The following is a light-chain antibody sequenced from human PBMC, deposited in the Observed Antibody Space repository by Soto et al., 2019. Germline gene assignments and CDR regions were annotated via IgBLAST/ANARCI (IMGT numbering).Light chain of an antibody. CDR3: SSYTSNNTVL. Sequence: QSALTQPASVSGSPGQSITISCTGTTSDVGGYNFVSWYQQHPGKAPKLMIYDVNYRPSGVSNRFSASKSGNTASLTISGLQAEDEADYYCSSYTSNNTVLFGGGTKLTVL. J-gene: IGLJ2*01. V-gene: IGLV2-14*01. CDR2: DVN. CDR1: TSDVGGYNF.